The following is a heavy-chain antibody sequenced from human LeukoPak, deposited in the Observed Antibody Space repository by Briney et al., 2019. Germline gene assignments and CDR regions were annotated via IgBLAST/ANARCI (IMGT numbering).Heavy chain of an antibody. CDR3: ARVPNREGYCSGGSCYSVYYYYYGMDV. D-gene: IGHD2-15*01. Sequence: ASVTVSCTASGGTFSSYAISWVRQAPGQGLEWMGGIIPIFGTANYAQKFQGRVTITADESTSTAYMELSSLRSEDTAVYYCARVPNREGYCSGGSCYSVYYYYYGMDVWGQGTTVTVSS. CDR1: GGTFSSYA. V-gene: IGHV1-69*13. J-gene: IGHJ6*02. CDR2: IIPIFGTA.